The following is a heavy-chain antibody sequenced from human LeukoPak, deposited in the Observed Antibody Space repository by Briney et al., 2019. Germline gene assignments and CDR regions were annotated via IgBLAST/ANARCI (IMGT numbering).Heavy chain of an antibody. J-gene: IGHJ3*02. CDR1: GFTFSDHF. V-gene: IGHV3-11*01. Sequence: GGSLRLSCAASGFTFSDHFMSWIRQAPGKGLEWVAYISTGGNVVNYADSVKGRFTISRDNPKNSLYLQMTSLRAEDTAIYYCARESVTFDIWGQGTLVTVSS. CDR2: ISTGGNVV. CDR3: ARESVTFDI.